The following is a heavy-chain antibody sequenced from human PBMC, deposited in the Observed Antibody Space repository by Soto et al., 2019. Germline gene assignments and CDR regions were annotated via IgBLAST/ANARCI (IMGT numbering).Heavy chain of an antibody. J-gene: IGHJ4*02. CDR2: ISYDGSNK. V-gene: IGHV3-30*18. CDR3: AKEADTVTTCLSY. D-gene: IGHD4-4*01. CDR1: RFTFSGYG. Sequence: QVQLVESGGGVVQPGRSLRLSCAASRFTFSGYGMHWVRQAPGKGLEWVAVISYDGSNKYYADSVKGRFTISRDNSKNTLYLQMNSLRAEDTAVYYCAKEADTVTTCLSYWGQGTLVTVSS.